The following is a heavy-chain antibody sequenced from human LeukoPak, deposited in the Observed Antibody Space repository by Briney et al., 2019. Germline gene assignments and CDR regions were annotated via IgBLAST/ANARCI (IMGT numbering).Heavy chain of an antibody. CDR1: GYSFSSNW. V-gene: IGHV5-51*01. CDR3: ARHLVSSRYFDY. J-gene: IGHJ4*02. CDR2: IYPGDSDT. Sequence: GESLKISCKCSGYSFSSNWIGWVRQMPGKSMEWMGIIYPGDSDTRYSPSFQGQVTISADKSISTAYLQWSSLKASDTAIYYCARHLVSSRYFDYWGQGTLVTVSS. D-gene: IGHD6-13*01.